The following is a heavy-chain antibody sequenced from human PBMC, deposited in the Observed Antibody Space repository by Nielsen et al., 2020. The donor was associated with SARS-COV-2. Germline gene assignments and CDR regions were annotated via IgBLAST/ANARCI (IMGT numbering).Heavy chain of an antibody. CDR3: ASSPGIVVVVAAHNWFDP. CDR1: GYTFTSYD. V-gene: IGHV1-8*01. J-gene: IGHJ5*02. Sequence: ASVKVSCKASGYTFTSYDINWVRQATGQGLEWMGWMNPNSGNTGYAQKFQGRVTMTRNTSISTAYMELSSLRSEDTAVYYCASSPGIVVVVAAHNWFDPWGQGTLVTVSS. D-gene: IGHD2-15*01. CDR2: MNPNSGNT.